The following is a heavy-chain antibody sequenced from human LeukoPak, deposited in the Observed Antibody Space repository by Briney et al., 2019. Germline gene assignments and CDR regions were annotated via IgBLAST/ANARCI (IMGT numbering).Heavy chain of an antibody. Sequence: PSETLSLTCTVSGGSISSGSYYWSWIRQPAGKGLEWIGRIYTSGSTNYNPSLKSRVTISVDTSKNQFSLKLSSVTAADTAVYYCARSISPRGYSNWFDPWGQGTLVTVSS. J-gene: IGHJ5*02. D-gene: IGHD4-23*01. CDR2: IYTSGST. CDR1: GGSISSGSYY. V-gene: IGHV4-61*02. CDR3: ARSISPRGYSNWFDP.